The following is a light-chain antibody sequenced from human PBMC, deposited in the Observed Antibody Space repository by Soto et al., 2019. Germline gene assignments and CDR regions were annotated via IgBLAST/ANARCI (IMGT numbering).Light chain of an antibody. CDR2: EVT. V-gene: IGLV2-14*01. CDR1: SSDVGGYNY. Sequence: SALTQPASVSGSLGQSITISCTGTSSDVGGYNYVSWYQQHPGQAPKLLIHEVTNRPSGISDRFSGSKSANTASLTISGLRAEDEAHYYCSSYTTFSTPHVAFGGGTKLTVL. CDR3: SSYTTFSTPHVA. J-gene: IGLJ2*01.